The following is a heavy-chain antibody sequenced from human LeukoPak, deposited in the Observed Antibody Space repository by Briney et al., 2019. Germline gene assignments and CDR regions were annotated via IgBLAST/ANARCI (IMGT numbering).Heavy chain of an antibody. D-gene: IGHD5-12*01. Sequence: PGGSLRLSCAASGFTFSSYGMNWVRQAPGKGLEWVSSISSSSSYIYYADSVKGRFTISRDNAKNSLYLQMNSLRAEDTAVYYCARDLGSLRSSYWYFDLWGRGTLVTVSS. CDR2: ISSSSSYI. V-gene: IGHV3-21*01. CDR3: ARDLGSLRSSYWYFDL. CDR1: GFTFSSYG. J-gene: IGHJ2*01.